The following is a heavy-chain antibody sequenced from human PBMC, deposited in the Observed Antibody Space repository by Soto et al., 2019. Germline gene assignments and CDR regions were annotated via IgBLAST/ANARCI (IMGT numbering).Heavy chain of an antibody. J-gene: IGHJ4*02. CDR2: FDPEDGEI. Sequence: SVKVSCKVSEYTLTELSMHWVRQAPGKGLEWMGGFDPEDGEIIYAQKFQGRVTMTEDTSTDTAYMELSSLRSEDTAVYYCAADLRIVGTTSGYDYWGQGTLVTVSS. CDR1: EYTLTELS. CDR3: AADLRIVGTTSGYDY. D-gene: IGHD1-26*01. V-gene: IGHV1-24*01.